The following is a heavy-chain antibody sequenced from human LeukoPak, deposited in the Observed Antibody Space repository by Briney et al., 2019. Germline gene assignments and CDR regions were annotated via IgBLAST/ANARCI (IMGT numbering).Heavy chain of an antibody. Sequence: PGGSLRLSCAASGFTVSTNCMIWVRQPPGKGLEWVSVIYNTGSTYNADSVKGRFTISRDNSKNTLYLQMSSLRPDDTAVYFCVHSPRIATSHSWGQGTLVSVSS. CDR1: GFTVSTNC. V-gene: IGHV3-66*02. D-gene: IGHD2-21*01. CDR3: VHSPRIATSHS. J-gene: IGHJ4*02. CDR2: IYNTGST.